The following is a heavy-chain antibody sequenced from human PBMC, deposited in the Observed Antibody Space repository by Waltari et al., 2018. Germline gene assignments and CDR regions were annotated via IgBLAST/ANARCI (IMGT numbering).Heavy chain of an antibody. CDR1: GFTVSSNY. D-gene: IGHD6-19*01. J-gene: IGHJ3*02. CDR3: ARGRGWAYAFDI. V-gene: IGHV3-53*02. CDR2: IYSGVST. Sequence: EVQLVETGGGLIQPGGSLRLSCAASGFTVSSNYMSWVRQAPGKGLGWVSVIYSGVSTYYADSVKGRFTISRDNSKNTLYLQMNSLRAEDTAVYYWARGRGWAYAFDIWGQGTMVTVSS.